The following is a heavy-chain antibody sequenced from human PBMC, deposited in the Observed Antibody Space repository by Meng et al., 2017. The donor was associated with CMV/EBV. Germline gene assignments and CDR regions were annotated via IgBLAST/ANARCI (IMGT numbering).Heavy chain of an antibody. CDR2: IYHSGIT. V-gene: IGHV4-38-2*02. CDR3: FGSFTYYYGMDV. CDR1: GDSISSGYY. Sequence: SETLSLTCSVSGDSISSGYYWGWIRQPPGEGLEWIGSIYHSGITHYTPSLKSRVIISIDTSKNQFSLKLSSVTAADTAVYYCFGSFTYYYGMDVWGQGTTVTVSS. D-gene: IGHD3-16*01. J-gene: IGHJ6*02.